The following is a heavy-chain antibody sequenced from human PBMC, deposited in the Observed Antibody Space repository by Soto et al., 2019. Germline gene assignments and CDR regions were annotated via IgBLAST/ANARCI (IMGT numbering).Heavy chain of an antibody. V-gene: IGHV4-34*01. CDR1: GGSFSGYY. CDR2: INHSGST. Sequence: SETLSLTCAVYGGSFSGYYWSWIRQPPGKGLEWIGEINHSGSTNYNPSLKSRVTISVDTSKNQFSLKLSSVTAADTAVYYCARGWGAFDIWGQGTMVTVSS. CDR3: ARGWGAFDI. D-gene: IGHD7-27*01. J-gene: IGHJ3*02.